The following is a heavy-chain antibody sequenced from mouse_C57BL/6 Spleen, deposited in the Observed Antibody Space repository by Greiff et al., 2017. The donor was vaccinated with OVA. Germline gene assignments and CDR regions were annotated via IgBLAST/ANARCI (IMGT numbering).Heavy chain of an antibody. Sequence: VQLQQSGTVLARPGASVKMSCKTSGYTFTSYWMHWVKQRPGQGLEWIGAIYPGNSDTSYNQKFKGKAKLTAVTSASTAYMELSSLTNEDSAVYYCTRSITTVVEDYFDYWGQGTTLTVSS. V-gene: IGHV1-5*01. D-gene: IGHD1-1*01. CDR2: IYPGNSDT. J-gene: IGHJ2*01. CDR3: TRSITTVVEDYFDY. CDR1: GYTFTSYW.